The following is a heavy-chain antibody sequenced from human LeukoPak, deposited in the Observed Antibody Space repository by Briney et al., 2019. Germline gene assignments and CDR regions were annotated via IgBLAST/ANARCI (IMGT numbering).Heavy chain of an antibody. V-gene: IGHV4-34*01. D-gene: IGHD6-19*01. Sequence: KPSETLSLTCAVYGGSFSGYYWSWIRQPPGKGLEWIGEINHSGSTNYNPSLKSRVTISVDTSKNQLSLKLSSVTAADTAVYYCAGVVAAVADNWFDPWGQGTLVTVSS. CDR2: INHSGST. CDR3: AGVVAAVADNWFDP. CDR1: GGSFSGYY. J-gene: IGHJ5*02.